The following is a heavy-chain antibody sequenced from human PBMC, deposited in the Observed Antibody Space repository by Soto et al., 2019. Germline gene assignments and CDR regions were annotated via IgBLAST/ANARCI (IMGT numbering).Heavy chain of an antibody. J-gene: IGHJ4*02. CDR3: ARVRGTIFGVANHFDY. CDR1: GGSISSGGYY. Sequence: QVQLQESGPGLVKPSQTLSLTCTVSGGSISSGGYYWSWIRQHPGKGLEWIGYIYYSGSTYYNPSLKSRVTISVATSKNPFSLKLSSVTAADTAVYYCARVRGTIFGVANHFDYWGQGTLVTVSS. V-gene: IGHV4-31*03. D-gene: IGHD3-3*01. CDR2: IYYSGST.